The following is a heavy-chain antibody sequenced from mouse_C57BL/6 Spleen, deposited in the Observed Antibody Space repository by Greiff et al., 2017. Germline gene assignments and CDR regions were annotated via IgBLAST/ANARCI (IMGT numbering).Heavy chain of an antibody. Sequence: QVQLVESGPELVKPGASVKISCKASGYAFSSSWMNWVKQRPGKGLEWIGRIYPGDGDTNYNGKFKGKATLTADKSSSTAYMQLSSLTSEDSAVYFCARGGIYYDYDVGFDYWGQGTTLTVSS. CDR3: ARGGIYYDYDVGFDY. D-gene: IGHD2-4*01. V-gene: IGHV1-82*01. CDR1: GYAFSSSW. CDR2: IYPGDGDT. J-gene: IGHJ2*01.